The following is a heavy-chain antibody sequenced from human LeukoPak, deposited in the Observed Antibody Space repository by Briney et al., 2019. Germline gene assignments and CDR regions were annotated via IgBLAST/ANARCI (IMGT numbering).Heavy chain of an antibody. V-gene: IGHV1-2*02. D-gene: IGHD6-19*01. Sequence: ASVKVSCKASGYTFTGYYMHWVQQAPGQGLEWMGWINPNSGGTNYAQKFQGRVTMTRDTSISTAYMELSRLRSDDTAVYYCARDSAIAVAGTIDYWGQGTLVTVSS. J-gene: IGHJ4*02. CDR2: INPNSGGT. CDR3: ARDSAIAVAGTIDY. CDR1: GYTFTGYY.